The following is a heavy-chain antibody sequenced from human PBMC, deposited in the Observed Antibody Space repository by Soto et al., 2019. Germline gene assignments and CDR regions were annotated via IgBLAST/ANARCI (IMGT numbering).Heavy chain of an antibody. D-gene: IGHD4-4*01. J-gene: IGHJ4*02. CDR1: GFSLSTSGVG. CDR2: IYWNDDK. V-gene: IGHV2-5*01. CDR3: ARRPRYSNYVDY. Sequence: QITLKESGPPLVNPTQTLTLTCTFSGFSLSTSGVGVGWIRQPPGKALEWLALIYWNDDKRYSPSLQSRLTIAKDTSKNQVVLNMTNMDPVDTATYFCARRPRYSNYVDYWGQGTLVTVSS.